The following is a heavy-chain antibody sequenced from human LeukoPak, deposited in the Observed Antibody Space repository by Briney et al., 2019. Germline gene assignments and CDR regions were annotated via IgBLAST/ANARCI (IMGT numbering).Heavy chain of an antibody. CDR2: ISYDGSNK. J-gene: IGHJ4*02. CDR1: GFIFSSYG. V-gene: IGHV3-30*18. CDR3: AKDEVDTAMRN. D-gene: IGHD5-18*01. Sequence: PGGSLRLPCAASGFIFSSYGMHWVRQAPGKGLEWVAVISYDGSNKYYADSVKGRFTISRDNSKNTLYLQMNSLRAEDTAVYYCAKDEVDTAMRNWGQGTLVTVSS.